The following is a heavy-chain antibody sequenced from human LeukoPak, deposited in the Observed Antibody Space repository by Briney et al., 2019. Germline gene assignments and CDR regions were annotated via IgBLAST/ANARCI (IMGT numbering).Heavy chain of an antibody. CDR3: VSMGSDGFDI. D-gene: IGHD3-16*01. Sequence: ASVKVSCNASGYTFSSYAMNWVRQAPGQGLEFMGWINTYNGNPTYAQAFTGRFVFSVDTSVSTAYLQISSLKTEDTAVCYCVSMGSDGFDIWGQGTVIIVSS. CDR1: GYTFSSYA. CDR2: INTYNGNP. J-gene: IGHJ3*02. V-gene: IGHV7-4-1*02.